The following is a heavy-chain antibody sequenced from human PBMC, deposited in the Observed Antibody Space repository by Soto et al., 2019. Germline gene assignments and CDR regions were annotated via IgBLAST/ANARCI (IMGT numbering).Heavy chain of an antibody. CDR2: IYHSGST. CDR3: ARMNVWSGTRVKKHCYYMDV. CDR1: SGSISSSNW. Sequence: QVQLQESGPGLVKPSGTLSLTCAVSSGSISSSNWWSWVRQPPGKGLEWIGEIYHSGSTNYNPSLKSRVTISVDKSKIDFSLKLSPVTAADTAVYYCARMNVWSGTRVKKHCYYMDVWGKGTTVTVSS. D-gene: IGHD3-3*01. J-gene: IGHJ6*03. V-gene: IGHV4-4*02.